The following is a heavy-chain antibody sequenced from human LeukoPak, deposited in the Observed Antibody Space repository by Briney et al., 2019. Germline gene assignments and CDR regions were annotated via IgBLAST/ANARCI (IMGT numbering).Heavy chain of an antibody. V-gene: IGHV3-30*02. CDR2: IRYDGSNK. J-gene: IGHJ3*02. Sequence: GGSLRLSCAASGFTFSSYGMHWVRQAPGKGLEWVAFIRYDGSNKYYADSVKGRFTISRDNSKNTLYLQMNSLRAEDTAVYYCAKGLLWFGELPNDAFDIWGQGTTVTVSS. CDR3: AKGLLWFGELPNDAFDI. CDR1: GFTFSSYG. D-gene: IGHD3-10*01.